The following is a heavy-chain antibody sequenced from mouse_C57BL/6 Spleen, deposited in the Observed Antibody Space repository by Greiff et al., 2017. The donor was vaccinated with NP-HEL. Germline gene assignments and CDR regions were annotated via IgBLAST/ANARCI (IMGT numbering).Heavy chain of an antibody. V-gene: IGHV1-52*01. D-gene: IGHD2-3*01. CDR3: ARDDGYAMDY. CDR1: GYTFTSYW. Sequence: QVQLQQPGAELVRPGSSVKLSCKASGYTFTSYWMHWVKQRPIQGLEWIGNIDPSDSETHYNQKFKDKATLTVDKSSSTAYMQLSSLTSEDSAVYYCARDDGYAMDYGGQGTSVTVAS. J-gene: IGHJ4*01. CDR2: IDPSDSET.